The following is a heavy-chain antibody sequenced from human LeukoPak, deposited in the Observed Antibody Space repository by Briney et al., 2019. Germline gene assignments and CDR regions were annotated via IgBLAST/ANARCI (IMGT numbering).Heavy chain of an antibody. D-gene: IGHD3-22*01. CDR3: AREPYYDCSGSLDY. Sequence: GGSLRLSCAASGFKFSTYAMSRLRQAPGKGLEWVSCINGRGVSTYYADSVKGRFTISRDNSKNTLYLHMSSLSAADTAIYYCAREPYYDCSGSLDYWGQGTLVTVSS. J-gene: IGHJ4*02. CDR1: GFKFSTYA. CDR2: INGRGVST. V-gene: IGHV3-23*01.